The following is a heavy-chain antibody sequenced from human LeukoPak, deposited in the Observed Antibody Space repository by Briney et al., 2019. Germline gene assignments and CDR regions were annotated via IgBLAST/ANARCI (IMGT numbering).Heavy chain of an antibody. CDR1: GGSFSSYY. CDR3: ARGYTSGWSPALDI. D-gene: IGHD6-19*01. V-gene: IGHV4-59*01. CDR2: IYFSGST. J-gene: IGHJ3*02. Sequence: PSETLSLTCAVYGGSFSSYYWTWIRQPPGKGLEWIGYIYFSGSTNHNPSLKNRVTFSVDTSKNQFSLNLSSVTAADTAVYYCARGYTSGWSPALDIWGQGTMVTVSS.